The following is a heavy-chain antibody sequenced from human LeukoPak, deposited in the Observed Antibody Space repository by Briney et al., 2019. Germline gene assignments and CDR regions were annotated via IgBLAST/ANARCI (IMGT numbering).Heavy chain of an antibody. V-gene: IGHV3-23*01. J-gene: IGHJ5*02. CDR3: AKGPAMVRGTFDP. D-gene: IGHD3-10*01. CDR2: ISGSGGNT. CDR1: GFTFSSYW. Sequence: GGSLRLSCAASGFTFSSYWMSWVRQAPGKGLEWVSSISGSGGNTYYADSVKGRFTISRDYSKNTLYLQMNSLRTEETAVYYCAKGPAMVRGTFDPWGQGTLVTVSS.